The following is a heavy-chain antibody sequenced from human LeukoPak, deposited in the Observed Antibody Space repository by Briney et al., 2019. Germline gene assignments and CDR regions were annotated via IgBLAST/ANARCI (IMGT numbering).Heavy chain of an antibody. CDR1: GFTFSNYW. CDR3: ARDLDARVGSVNYDAFDI. V-gene: IGHV3-7*01. J-gene: IGHJ3*02. CDR2: IKQDGSEK. D-gene: IGHD3-3*01. Sequence: GGSLRLSCAASGFTFSNYWMSWVRQAPGKGLEWVANIKQDGSEKNYVDSVKGRFTISRDNAKNSLYLQMNSLRAEDTAVHYCARDLDARVGSVNYDAFDIWGRGTMVTVSS.